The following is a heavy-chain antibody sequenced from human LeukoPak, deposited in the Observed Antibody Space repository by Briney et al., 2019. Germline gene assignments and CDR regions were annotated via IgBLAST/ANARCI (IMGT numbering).Heavy chain of an antibody. Sequence: PSETLSLTCTVSGSSISNSGYHWGWIRQPPGKGLEWIATIYYSGSTYYNPSLKSRVTMSVDTSKNQFSLNLISVTASDTAVYYCATHGAAVAGGFDPWGQGTLVTVSS. V-gene: IGHV4-39*01. CDR2: IYYSGST. CDR1: GSSISNSGYH. CDR3: ATHGAAVAGGFDP. D-gene: IGHD6-19*01. J-gene: IGHJ5*02.